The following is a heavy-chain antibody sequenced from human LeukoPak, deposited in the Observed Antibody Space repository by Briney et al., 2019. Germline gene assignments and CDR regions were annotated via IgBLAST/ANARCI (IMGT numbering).Heavy chain of an antibody. CDR3: ARDAPYSSSWHQTRYYYYGMDV. V-gene: IGHV1-18*01. D-gene: IGHD6-13*01. J-gene: IGHJ6*02. Sequence: EASVKVSCKASGYTFTSYGISWVRQAPGQGLKWMGWISAYNGNTNYAQKLQGRVTMTTDTSTSTAYMELRSLRSDDTAVYYCARDAPYSSSWHQTRYYYYGMDVWGQGTTVTVSS. CDR2: ISAYNGNT. CDR1: GYTFTSYG.